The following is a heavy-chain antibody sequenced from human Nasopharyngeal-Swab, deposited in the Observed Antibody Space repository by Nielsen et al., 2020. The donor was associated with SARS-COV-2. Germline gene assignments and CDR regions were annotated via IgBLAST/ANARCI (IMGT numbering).Heavy chain of an antibody. V-gene: IGHV2-70*11. Sequence: AQGKVLEWLARIDWDDDKYYSTSLKTRLTISKDTSKNQVVITMTNMDPVDTATYYCARSSAVLADYWGQGTLVTVSS. J-gene: IGHJ4*02. CDR3: ARSSAVLADY. D-gene: IGHD3-10*01. CDR2: IDWDDDK.